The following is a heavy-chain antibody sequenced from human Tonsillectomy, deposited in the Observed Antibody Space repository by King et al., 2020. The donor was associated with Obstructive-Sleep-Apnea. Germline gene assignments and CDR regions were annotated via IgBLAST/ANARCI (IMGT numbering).Heavy chain of an antibody. CDR2: SYYIGST. J-gene: IGHJ3*01. CDR3: ARLGDAFDL. Sequence: QLQESGPGLVKPSETLSLTCTVSVGSISSSSYYWGWIRQPPGKVLDWIGNSYYIGSTYYNPSLKSRVTISVATSKTQFSLKLSSVTAADTAVYYCARLGDAFDLWGQGTMVTVSS. V-gene: IGHV4-39*07. D-gene: IGHD1-26*01. CDR1: VGSISSSSYY.